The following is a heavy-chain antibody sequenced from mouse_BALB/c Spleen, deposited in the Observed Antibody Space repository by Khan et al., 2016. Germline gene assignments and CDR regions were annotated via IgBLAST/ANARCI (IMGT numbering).Heavy chain of an antibody. J-gene: IGHJ1*01. CDR2: IYPGSGST. Sequence: QVQLQQPGAELVKPGTSVKLSCKASGYNFTSYWINWVKLRPGQGLEWIGDIYPGSGSTNYNEKFKSKATLTVDTSSSTAYMQLSSLASEDSALYYCARAALSYGSSYWDFDVWGAGTTVTVSS. V-gene: IGHV1-55*01. D-gene: IGHD1-1*01. CDR1: GYNFTSYW. CDR3: ARAALSYGSSYWDFDV.